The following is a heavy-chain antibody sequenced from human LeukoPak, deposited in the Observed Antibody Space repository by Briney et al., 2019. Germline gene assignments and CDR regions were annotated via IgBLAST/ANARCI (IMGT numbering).Heavy chain of an antibody. D-gene: IGHD3-9*01. CDR1: GYTFTSYG. Sequence: ASVKVSCKASGYTFTSYGISWVRQAPGQGLECMGWISAYNGNTNYAQKLQGRVTMTTDTSTSTAYMELRSLRSDDTAVYYCARGPSVLRYFDWLLSWFDPWGQGTLVTVSS. CDR3: ARGPSVLRYFDWLLSWFDP. CDR2: ISAYNGNT. V-gene: IGHV1-18*01. J-gene: IGHJ5*02.